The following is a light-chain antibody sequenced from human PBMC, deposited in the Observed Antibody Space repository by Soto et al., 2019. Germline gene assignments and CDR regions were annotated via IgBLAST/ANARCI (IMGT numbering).Light chain of an antibody. CDR3: QQHNSYPLT. J-gene: IGKJ4*01. CDR2: VTS. V-gene: IGKV1-9*01. CDR1: QGVGSY. Sequence: IQLTQSPSSLSASVGDRVTITCRASQGVGSYLAWYQQKPGTAPKLLIYVTSTLQSGVPSRFSGSGSGTEFTLTISSLQPEDFATYYCQQHNSYPLTFGGGTKVEIK.